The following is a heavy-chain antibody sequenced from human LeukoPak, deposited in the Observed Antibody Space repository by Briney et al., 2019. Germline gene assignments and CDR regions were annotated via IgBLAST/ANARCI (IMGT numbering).Heavy chain of an antibody. CDR2: IYYSGST. V-gene: IGHV4-59*01. CDR3: ARSLYCSGGSCYSWNWFDP. D-gene: IGHD2-15*01. CDR1: GGSISSYY. Sequence: SETLSLTCTVSGGSISSYYWSWIRQPPGKGLEWIGYIYYSGSTNYNPSLKSRVTISVDTSKNQFSLKLSSVTAADTAVYYCARSLYCSGGSCYSWNWFDPWGQRTLVTVSS. J-gene: IGHJ5*02.